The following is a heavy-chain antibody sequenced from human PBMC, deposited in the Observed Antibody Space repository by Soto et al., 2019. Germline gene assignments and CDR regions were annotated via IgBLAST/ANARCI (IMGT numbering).Heavy chain of an antibody. Sequence: QVQLVQSGAEVKKPGASVKVSCKASGYTFTSYDINWVRQATGQGLEWMGWMNPNSGNTGYAQKFQGRVTMTRSTSIITAYRELSSLRSEDTAVYYCATPRSGSYYYGMDGWGQGTAVTASS. V-gene: IGHV1-8*01. CDR3: ATPRSGSYYYGMDG. CDR1: GYTFTSYD. D-gene: IGHD3-3*01. CDR2: MNPNSGNT. J-gene: IGHJ6*01.